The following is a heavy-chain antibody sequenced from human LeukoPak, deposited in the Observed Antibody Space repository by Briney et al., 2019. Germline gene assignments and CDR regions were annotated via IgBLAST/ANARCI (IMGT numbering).Heavy chain of an antibody. J-gene: IGHJ4*02. V-gene: IGHV3-74*03. CDR1: GFTFGNYW. D-gene: IGHD2-2*02. CDR2: ISNDGGGT. CDR3: VRDLNYTPDY. Sequence: GGSLRLSCTASGFTFGNYWMHWVRQGPGKGLVWVSGISNDGGGTTCADSVRGRFTTSRDNAKNTLYLQMNSLGVEDTAVYYCVRDLNYTPDYWGQGTLVTVSS.